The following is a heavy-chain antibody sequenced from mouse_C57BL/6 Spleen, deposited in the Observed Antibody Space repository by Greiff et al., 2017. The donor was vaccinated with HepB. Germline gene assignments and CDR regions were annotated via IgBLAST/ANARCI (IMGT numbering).Heavy chain of an antibody. J-gene: IGHJ1*03. Sequence: QVQLQQPGTELVKPGASVKLSCKASGYTFTSYWMHWVKQRPGQGLEWIGNINPSNGGTNYNEKFKSKATLTVDKSSSTAYMQLSSLTSDDSAVYYCARGEIPGSSPWYFDVWGTGTTVTVSS. CDR1: GYTFTSYW. D-gene: IGHD1-1*01. V-gene: IGHV1-53*01. CDR2: INPSNGGT. CDR3: ARGEIPGSSPWYFDV.